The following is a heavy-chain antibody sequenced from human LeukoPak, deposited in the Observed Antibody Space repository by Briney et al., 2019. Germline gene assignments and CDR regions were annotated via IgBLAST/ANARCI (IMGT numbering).Heavy chain of an antibody. D-gene: IGHD2-2*01. CDR1: GYTFTSYD. CDR3: ARNLMYCSSTTCYLDY. J-gene: IGHJ4*02. V-gene: IGHV1-8*01. CDR2: MSPKNGHT. Sequence: ASVKVSCKASGYTFTSYDINWVRQATGQGLEWMGLMSPKNGHTVYAQKFQGRVTMTRDTSISTAYLELSSLRSEDTAVYYCARNLMYCSSTTCYLDYWGQGTLVTVSS.